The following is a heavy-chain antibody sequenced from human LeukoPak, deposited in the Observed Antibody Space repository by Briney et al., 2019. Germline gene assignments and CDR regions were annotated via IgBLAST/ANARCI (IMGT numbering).Heavy chain of an antibody. Sequence: GGSLRLSCAASGFTFSSYSMSWVRQAPGKGLEWVSAISGSGGSTYYADSVKGRFTISRDNSKNTLYLQMNSLRAEDTAVYYCATFQRYYYDSSGSPQDYWGQGTLATVSS. D-gene: IGHD3-22*01. CDR3: ATFQRYYYDSSGSPQDY. V-gene: IGHV3-23*01. J-gene: IGHJ4*02. CDR2: ISGSGGST. CDR1: GFTFSSYS.